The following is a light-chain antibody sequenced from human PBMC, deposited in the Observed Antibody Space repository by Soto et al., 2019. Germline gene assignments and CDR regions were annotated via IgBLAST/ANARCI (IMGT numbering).Light chain of an antibody. J-gene: IGKJ5*01. CDR3: QQRAGSST. CDR2: DAS. CDR1: QSVSNQ. Sequence: ESALTKSDVNRSVSRGEREALSSRCSQSVSNQLAWYQQKPGQAPRLLIYDASRRVTGIPPRFSVSGSGTDFTVTLSSLAPEDFAVYYCQQRAGSSTFGQGTQLEIK. V-gene: IGKV3-11*01.